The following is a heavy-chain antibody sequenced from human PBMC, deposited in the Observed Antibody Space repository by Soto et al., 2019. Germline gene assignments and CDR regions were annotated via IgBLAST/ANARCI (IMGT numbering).Heavy chain of an antibody. J-gene: IGHJ1*01. CDR1: GGSISSGGYS. CDR2: IYHSGST. V-gene: IGHV4-30-2*01. Sequence: PSETLSLTCAVSGGSISSGGYSWSWIRQPPGKGLEWIGYIYHSGSTYYNPSLKSRVTISVDRSKSSLILQMNSLRTEDTAVYYCATTLTTSAEYFQHWGQGTPVTVSS. CDR3: ATTLTTSAEYFQH. D-gene: IGHD3-16*01.